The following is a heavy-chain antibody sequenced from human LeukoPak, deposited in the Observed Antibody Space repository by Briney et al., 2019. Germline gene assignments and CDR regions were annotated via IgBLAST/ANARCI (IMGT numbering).Heavy chain of an antibody. D-gene: IGHD3-22*01. CDR3: ARGALSTYYYDSSGWVRAAFDI. CDR1: GFTFSSYW. V-gene: IGHV3-7*01. CDR2: IKQDGSEK. J-gene: IGHJ3*02. Sequence: GGSLRLSCAASGFTFSSYWMSWVRQAPGKGLEWVANIKQDGSEKYYVDSVKGRFTISRDNAKNSLYLQMNSLRAEDTAVYYCARGALSTYYYDSSGWVRAAFDIWGQGTMVTVSS.